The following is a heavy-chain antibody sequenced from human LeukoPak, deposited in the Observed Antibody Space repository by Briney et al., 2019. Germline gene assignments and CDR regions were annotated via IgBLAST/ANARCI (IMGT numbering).Heavy chain of an antibody. CDR3: AKYQLLSNDAFDI. Sequence: GGSLRLSCAASGFTFSSYAMSWVRQAPGKGLEWVSAIGGSGGSTYYADSVKGRFTISRDNSENTLYLQMNSLRAEDTAVYYCAKYQLLSNDAFDIWGQGTMVTVSS. V-gene: IGHV3-23*01. CDR1: GFTFSSYA. CDR2: IGGSGGST. D-gene: IGHD2-2*01. J-gene: IGHJ3*02.